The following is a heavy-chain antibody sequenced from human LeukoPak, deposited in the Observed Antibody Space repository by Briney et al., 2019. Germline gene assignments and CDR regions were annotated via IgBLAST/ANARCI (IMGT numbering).Heavy chain of an antibody. D-gene: IGHD5-12*01. J-gene: IGHJ4*02. CDR1: GFTFSSYS. CDR2: LYTSGTT. V-gene: IGHV3-66*01. CDR3: ARERSTSGYYLAY. Sequence: HPGGSLRLSCAASGFTFSSYSMNWVRQAPGKGLEWVSVLYTSGTTYYADSVKGRFSISRDSSDNTLYLQMNSLRVEDTGVYYCARERSTSGYYLAYWGQGTLVTVSS.